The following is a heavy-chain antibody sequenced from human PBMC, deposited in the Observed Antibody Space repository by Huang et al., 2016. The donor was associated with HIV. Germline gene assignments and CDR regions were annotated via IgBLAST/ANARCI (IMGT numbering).Heavy chain of an antibody. CDR1: GGSVTGNY. Sequence: QMQLQQRGAGLLKPSETLSLTCGVSGGSVTGNYLTWVRQAPGKGLEGSGEVNDRGSTNSDPSLMGRVTISLDKSNRELSLNLRSVTAADTAVYYCARQWTILEWLLGLDVWGQGTTVIVSS. CDR3: ARQWTILEWLLGLDV. J-gene: IGHJ6*02. CDR2: VNDRGST. D-gene: IGHD3-3*01. V-gene: IGHV4-34*02.